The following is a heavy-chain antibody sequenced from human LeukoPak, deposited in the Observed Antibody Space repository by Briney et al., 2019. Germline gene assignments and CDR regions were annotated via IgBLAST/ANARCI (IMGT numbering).Heavy chain of an antibody. D-gene: IGHD6-19*01. CDR1: GGSISSYY. J-gene: IGHJ4*02. CDR3: ASHLAPGIAVAGFDY. Sequence: SETLSLTCTVSGGSISSYYWSWIRQPAGKGLEWIGRIYTSGSTNYNPSLKSRVTMSVDTSKNQFSLKLSSVTAADTAVYYCASHLAPGIAVAGFDYWGQGTLVTVSS. V-gene: IGHV4-4*07. CDR2: IYTSGST.